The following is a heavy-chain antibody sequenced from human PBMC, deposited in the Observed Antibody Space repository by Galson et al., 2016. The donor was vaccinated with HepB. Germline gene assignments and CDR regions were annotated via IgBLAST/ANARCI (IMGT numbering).Heavy chain of an antibody. Sequence: SLRLSCAASGFSVGNDYIAWVRQAPGKGLEWVSLIYLGGSTHYADSVKGRFTISRDISKNTVSLQMNSLRTEDTAVYYCARELNGMSGRHFDHWGQGTLVTVSS. V-gene: IGHV3-53*01. CDR2: IYLGGST. CDR3: ARELNGMSGRHFDH. J-gene: IGHJ5*02. D-gene: IGHD3-10*01. CDR1: GFSVGNDY.